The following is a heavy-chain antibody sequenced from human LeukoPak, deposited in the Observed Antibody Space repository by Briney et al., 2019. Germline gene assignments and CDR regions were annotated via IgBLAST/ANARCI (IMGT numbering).Heavy chain of an antibody. CDR1: GFTFSSYW. D-gene: IGHD3-10*01. V-gene: IGHV3-7*04. CDR2: IKQDGSEK. J-gene: IGHJ5*02. CDR3: ARVPLWFGEGGDNWFDP. Sequence: PGGSLRLSCAASGFTFSSYWMSWVRQAPGKGLEWVANIKQDGSEKYYVDSVKGRFTISRDNAKNSLYLQMNSLRAEDTAVYHCARVPLWFGEGGDNWFDPWGQGTLVTVSS.